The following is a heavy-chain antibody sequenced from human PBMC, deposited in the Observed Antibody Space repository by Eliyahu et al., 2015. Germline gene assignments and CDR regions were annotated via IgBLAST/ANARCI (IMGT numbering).Heavy chain of an antibody. D-gene: IGHD4-17*01. CDR3: ARLASVTTVDH. CDR2: IGLSGTPT. Sequence: LEYFSYIGLSGTPTYYTDSVKGRFTISRDNAKSSLYLHMNSLKAEDTAVYYCARLASVTTVDHWGQGTLVTVSS. J-gene: IGHJ4*02. V-gene: IGHV3-48*03.